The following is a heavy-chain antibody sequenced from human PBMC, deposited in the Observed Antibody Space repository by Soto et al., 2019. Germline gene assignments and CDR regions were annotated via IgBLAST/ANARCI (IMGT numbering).Heavy chain of an antibody. CDR3: ARRASSSWYVNWFDP. CDR2: ISAYNGNT. V-gene: IGHV1-18*01. J-gene: IGHJ5*02. Sequence: QVQLVQSGAEVKKPGASVKVSCKASGYTFTSYGISWVRQAPGQGLEWMGWISAYNGNTNYAQKLQGRVTMTTDTPTSKTHVELRSLISDDTAVYYCARRASSSWYVNWFDPWGQGTLVTVSS. D-gene: IGHD6-13*01. CDR1: GYTFTSYG.